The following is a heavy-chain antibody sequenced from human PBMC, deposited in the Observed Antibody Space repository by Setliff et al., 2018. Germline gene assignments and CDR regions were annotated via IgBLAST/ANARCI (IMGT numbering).Heavy chain of an antibody. CDR1: GYTFRSYA. V-gene: IGHV7-4-1*02. CDR2: INTNTGIP. D-gene: IGHD4-4*01. CDR3: GRASRFGTTVYRGYYYMDV. Sequence: ASVKVSCKASGYTFRSYAMSWMRPAPGQGLEWMGWINTNTGIPSYAQGFTGRFVFSLDTSVSTAYLQINSLEAEDSAVYYCGRASRFGTTVYRGYYYMDVWGKGTQVTVSS. J-gene: IGHJ6*03.